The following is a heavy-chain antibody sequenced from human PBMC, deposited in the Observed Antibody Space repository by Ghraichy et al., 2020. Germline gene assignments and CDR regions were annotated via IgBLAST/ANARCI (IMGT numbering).Heavy chain of an antibody. CDR1: GFTFSSYG. V-gene: IGHV3-30*18. CDR3: AKVSERNRYNWNSASDY. D-gene: IGHD1-1*01. CDR2: ISYDGSNK. Sequence: GESLNISCAASGFTFSSYGMHWVRQAPGKGLEWVAVISYDGSNKYYADSVKGRFTISRDNSKNTLYLQMNSLRAEDTAVYYCAKVSERNRYNWNSASDYWGQGTLVTVSS. J-gene: IGHJ4*02.